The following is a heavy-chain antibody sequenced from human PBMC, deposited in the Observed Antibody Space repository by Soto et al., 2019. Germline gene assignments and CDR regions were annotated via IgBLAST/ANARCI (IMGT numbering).Heavy chain of an antibody. CDR1: GFTFSSYG. D-gene: IGHD4-4*01. CDR2: ISYDGSNK. J-gene: IGHJ4*02. V-gene: IGHV3-30*18. Sequence: GGSLRLSCAASGFTFSSYGMHWVRQAPGKGLEWVAVISYDGSNKYYADSVKGRFTISRDNSKNTLYLQMNSLRAEDTAVYYCAKDLTTVTTGYFDYWGQGTLVTVSS. CDR3: AKDLTTVTTGYFDY.